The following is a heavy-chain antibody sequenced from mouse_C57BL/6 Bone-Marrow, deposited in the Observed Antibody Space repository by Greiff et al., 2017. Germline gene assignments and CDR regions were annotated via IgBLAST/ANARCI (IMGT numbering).Heavy chain of an antibody. CDR3: ARGLFDY. J-gene: IGHJ2*01. CDR2: ISYDGSN. Sequence: ESGPGLVKPSQSLSLTCSVTGYSITSGYYWNWIRQFPGNKLEWMGYISYDGSNNYNPSLKTRISITRDTSTNQFFLKLNSVTTEDTATYYCARGLFDYWGQGTTLTVSS. CDR1: GYSITSGYY. V-gene: IGHV3-6*01.